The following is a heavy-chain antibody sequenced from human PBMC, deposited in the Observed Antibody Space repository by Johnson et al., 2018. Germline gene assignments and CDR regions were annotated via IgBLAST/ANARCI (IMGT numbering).Heavy chain of an antibody. Sequence: VQLVQSGAEVKKQGESLKISCKGSGYSFTNYWIGWVRQMPGKGLEWMGSIYPDDFDARYSPSFQGQVTIPVDKSIRPAYLQWSSLKASDTAMYYCARRRLGISTFDIWGQGTMVTVSS. D-gene: IGHD7-27*01. V-gene: IGHV5-51*03. CDR1: GYSFTNYW. CDR3: ARRRLGISTFDI. J-gene: IGHJ3*02. CDR2: IYPDDFDA.